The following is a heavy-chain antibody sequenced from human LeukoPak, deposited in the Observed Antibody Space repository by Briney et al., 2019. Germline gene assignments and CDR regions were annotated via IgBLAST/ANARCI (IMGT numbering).Heavy chain of an antibody. D-gene: IGHD3-22*01. J-gene: IGHJ2*01. V-gene: IGHV4-4*07. CDR2: IYTSGST. CDR3: ARDQHDSSGYYPWGWYFDL. Sequence: SETLSLTCAVYGGSFSGYYWSWIRQPAGKGLEWIGRIYTSGSTNYNPSLKSRVTMSVDTSKNQFSLKLSSVTAADTAVYYCARDQHDSSGYYPWGWYFDLWGRGTLVTVSS. CDR1: GGSFSGYY.